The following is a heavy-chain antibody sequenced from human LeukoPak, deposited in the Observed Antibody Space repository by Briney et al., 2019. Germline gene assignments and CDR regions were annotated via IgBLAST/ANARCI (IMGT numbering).Heavy chain of an antibody. J-gene: IGHJ2*01. Sequence: SETLSLTCAVSGGSISSSNWWSWVRQPPGKGLEWIGEIYHSGSTNYNPSLKSRVTISVDKSKNQFSLKLSSVTAADTAVYYCARYYSSSWVRYFDLWGRGTLVTVSS. CDR2: IYHSGST. CDR1: GGSISSSNW. D-gene: IGHD6-13*01. CDR3: ARYYSSSWVRYFDL. V-gene: IGHV4-4*02.